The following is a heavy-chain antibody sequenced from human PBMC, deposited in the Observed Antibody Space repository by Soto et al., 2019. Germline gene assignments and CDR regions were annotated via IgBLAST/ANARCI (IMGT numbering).Heavy chain of an antibody. CDR2: IFHSGTT. Sequence: PSETLSLTCDVSGYSITSGFYWGWIRQPPGKGLEWIGSIFHSGTTYYNPSLKSRVAISIDTSKNQFSLKLTSVTAADTAVYYCARVKLGYCSSTSCFSGWFDPWGQGTLVTVSS. J-gene: IGHJ5*02. V-gene: IGHV4-38-2*01. CDR3: ARVKLGYCSSTSCFSGWFDP. D-gene: IGHD2-2*01. CDR1: GYSITSGFY.